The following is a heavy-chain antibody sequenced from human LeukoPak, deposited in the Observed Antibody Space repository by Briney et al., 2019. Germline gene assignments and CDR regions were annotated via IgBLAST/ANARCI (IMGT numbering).Heavy chain of an antibody. V-gene: IGHV4-39*07. CDR2: IYYSGST. D-gene: IGHD2-15*01. J-gene: IGHJ4*02. CDR1: GGSISSNSYY. Sequence: PSETLSLTCAVSGGSISSNSYYWGWIRQPPGKGLEWIGSIYYSGSTYYNPSLKSRVTISVDTSKNQFSLKLRSVTAADTAVYYCARVTGYVIEVNFDYWGQGTLVTVSS. CDR3: ARVTGYVIEVNFDY.